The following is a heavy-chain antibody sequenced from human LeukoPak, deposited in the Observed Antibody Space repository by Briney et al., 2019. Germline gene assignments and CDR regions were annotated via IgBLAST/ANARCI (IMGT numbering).Heavy chain of an antibody. D-gene: IGHD3-3*01. Sequence: SETLSLTCTVSGGSISSYYWSWIRQPPGKGLEWIGYIYYSGSTNYNPSLKSRVTISVDTSKNQFSLKLSSVTAADTAVHYCARGERRGYYLSHFDYWGQGTLVTVSS. CDR1: GGSISSYY. V-gene: IGHV4-59*01. J-gene: IGHJ4*02. CDR2: IYYSGST. CDR3: ARGERRGYYLSHFDY.